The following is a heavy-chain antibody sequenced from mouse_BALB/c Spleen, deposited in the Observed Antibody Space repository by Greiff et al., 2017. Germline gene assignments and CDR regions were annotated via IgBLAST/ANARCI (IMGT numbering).Heavy chain of an antibody. Sequence: EVHLVESGGGLVQPGGSRKLSCAASGFTFSDYGMAWVRQAPGKGPEWVAFISNLAYSIYYADTVTGRFTISRENAKNTLYLEMSSLRSEDTAMYYCARAYGYDYAMDYWGQGTSGTVSS. J-gene: IGHJ4*01. V-gene: IGHV5-15*02. CDR1: GFTFSDYG. D-gene: IGHD1-2*01. CDR3: ARAYGYDYAMDY. CDR2: ISNLAYSI.